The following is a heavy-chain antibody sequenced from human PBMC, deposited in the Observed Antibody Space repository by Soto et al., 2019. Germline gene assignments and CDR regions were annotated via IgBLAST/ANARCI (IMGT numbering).Heavy chain of an antibody. Sequence: EVHLLESGGALVQPGGSLTLSCAASGFSFSDYAMSWVRQAPGKGLEWVSSISRTGDSAYYADSVKGRFAISRDRSKNRLSLAMNSLRVEDTAVYYCAKGPDGSGYYHNWFDSWGQGTLITVSS. CDR3: AKGPDGSGYYHNWFDS. CDR2: ISRTGDSA. V-gene: IGHV3-23*01. D-gene: IGHD3-22*01. J-gene: IGHJ5*01. CDR1: GFSFSDYA.